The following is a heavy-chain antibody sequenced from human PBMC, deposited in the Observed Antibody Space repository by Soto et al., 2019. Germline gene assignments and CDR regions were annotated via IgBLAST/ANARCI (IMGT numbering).Heavy chain of an antibody. CDR1: GGSISSYY. D-gene: IGHD3-3*01. J-gene: IGHJ4*02. Sequence: SETLSLTCTVSGGSISSYYWSWIRQPPGKGLEWIGYIYYSGSTNYNPSLKSRVTMSVDTSKNQFSLKLSSVTTSDTALYYCARCGTRRWYLAIFFWGQGTLVTVSS. V-gene: IGHV4-59*01. CDR2: IYYSGST. CDR3: ARCGTRRWYLAIFF.